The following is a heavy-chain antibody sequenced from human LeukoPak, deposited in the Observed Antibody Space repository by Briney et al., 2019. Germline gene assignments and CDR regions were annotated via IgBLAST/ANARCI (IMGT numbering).Heavy chain of an antibody. D-gene: IGHD4-17*01. Sequence: GGSLRLSCAASGFTFSSYGMHWVRQAPGKGLEWVAVISYDGSNKYYADSVKGRFTISRDNSKNTLYLQMNSLRAEDTAVYYCARDLGGDYGGFDYYYYGMDVWGQGTTVTVSS. CDR3: ARDLGGDYGGFDYYYYGMDV. J-gene: IGHJ6*02. V-gene: IGHV3-30*03. CDR2: ISYDGSNK. CDR1: GFTFSSYG.